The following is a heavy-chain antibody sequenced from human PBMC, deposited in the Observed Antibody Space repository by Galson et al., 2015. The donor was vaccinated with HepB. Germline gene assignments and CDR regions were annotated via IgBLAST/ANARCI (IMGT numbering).Heavy chain of an antibody. V-gene: IGHV3-33*01. D-gene: IGHD7-27*01. CDR1: GFTFSRNG. Sequence: SLRLSCAASGFTFSRNGMHWVRQAPGKGLEWVAVVWFDGENKYYADSVKGRFTISRDNSKNTLYLQMNSLSAGDTAVYYCARCGGTKTNWGSFDYWGQGTLVTVSS. J-gene: IGHJ4*02. CDR3: ARCGGTKTNWGSFDY. CDR2: VWFDGENK.